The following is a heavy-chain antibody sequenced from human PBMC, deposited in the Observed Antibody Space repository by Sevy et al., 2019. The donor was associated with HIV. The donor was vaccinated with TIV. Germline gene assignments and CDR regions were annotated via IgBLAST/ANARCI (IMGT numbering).Heavy chain of an antibody. D-gene: IGHD2-8*02. J-gene: IGHJ6*02. CDR3: ARDSNTGYYYYFAMDV. V-gene: IGHV3-30*04. Sequence: GGSLRLSCAASGFTFSDYPMHWVRQAPGKGLEWVAVIPYDGIKKYYAESVKGRTTISRDNSENKLYLHMNSLRTEDTAIYYCARDSNTGYYYYFAMDVWGQGTTVTVSS. CDR2: IPYDGIKK. CDR1: GFTFSDYP.